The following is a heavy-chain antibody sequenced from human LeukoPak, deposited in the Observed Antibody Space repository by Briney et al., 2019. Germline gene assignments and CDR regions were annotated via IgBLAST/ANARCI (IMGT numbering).Heavy chain of an antibody. CDR2: IYYSGNI. CDR3: APAYIWGSFRTFNY. Sequence: SETLSLTCIVSGGSISSTNYYWGWIRQPPGKGLEWIASIYYSGNIYYNPSLKSRVTISVDTSKSQFSLKLSSVTAADMAVYYCAPAYIWGSFRTFNYWGQGTLVTVSS. D-gene: IGHD3-16*02. J-gene: IGHJ4*02. V-gene: IGHV4-39*01. CDR1: GGSISSTNYY.